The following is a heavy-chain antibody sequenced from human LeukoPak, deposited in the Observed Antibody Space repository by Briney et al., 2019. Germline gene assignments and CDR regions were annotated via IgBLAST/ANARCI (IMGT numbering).Heavy chain of an antibody. V-gene: IGHV4-38-2*01. Sequence: SETLSLTCAVSGYSISSGYYWGWIRQPPGKGLEWIGSIYHSGSTYYNPSLKSRVTISVDTSKNQFSLKLRSVTAADTAVYYCARRYYYESGGYSDAFDTWGQGTMVTVSS. J-gene: IGHJ3*02. CDR2: IYHSGST. CDR1: GYSISSGYY. D-gene: IGHD3-22*01. CDR3: ARRYYYESGGYSDAFDT.